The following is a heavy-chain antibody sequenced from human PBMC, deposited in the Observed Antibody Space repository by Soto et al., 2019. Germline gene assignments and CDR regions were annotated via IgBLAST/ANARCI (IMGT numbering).Heavy chain of an antibody. CDR1: GGSISSSSYY. CDR3: ARLATGYYYFDY. CDR2: IYYSGST. D-gene: IGHD2-15*01. V-gene: IGHV4-39*01. Sequence: SETLSLTCTVSGGSISSSSYYWGWIRQPPGKGLEWIGSIYYSGSTYYNPSLKSRVTISVDTSKNQFSLKLSSVTAADTAVYYCARLATGYYYFDYWGQGTLVTVSS. J-gene: IGHJ4*02.